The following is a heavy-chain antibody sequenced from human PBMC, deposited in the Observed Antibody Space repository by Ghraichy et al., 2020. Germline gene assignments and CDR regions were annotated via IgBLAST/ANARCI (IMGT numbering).Heavy chain of an antibody. CDR2: ISTYNGNT. CDR1: GYTFISYG. J-gene: IGHJ6*02. V-gene: IGHV1-18*01. CDR3: ARQQWPSYGMDV. Sequence: ASVKVSCKASGYTFISYGISWVRQAPGQGLEWMGWISTYNGNTNYAQKLQGRVTMTRDTSTSTAYMEVRGLRSDDTAVYYCARQQWPSYGMDVWGQGTTVTVSS. D-gene: IGHD6-19*01.